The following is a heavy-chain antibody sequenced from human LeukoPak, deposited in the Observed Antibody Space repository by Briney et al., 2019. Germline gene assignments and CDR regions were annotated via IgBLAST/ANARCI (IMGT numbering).Heavy chain of an antibody. D-gene: IGHD3-10*01. CDR3: AKFENYYGVGPQDDY. CDR2: IRYDGSNK. J-gene: IGHJ4*02. V-gene: IGHV3-30*02. Sequence: GGSLRLSCAASGFTFSSYGMHWVRQAPGKGLEWVAFIRYDGSNKDYADSVKGRITISRDNSKNTLYLQMNSLRAEDTAVYYCAKFENYYGVGPQDDYWGQGTLVTVSS. CDR1: GFTFSSYG.